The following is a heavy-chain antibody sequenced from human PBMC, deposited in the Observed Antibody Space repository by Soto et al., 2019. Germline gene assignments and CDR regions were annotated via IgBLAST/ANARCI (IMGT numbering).Heavy chain of an antibody. CDR1: GGSISSYY. J-gene: IGHJ3*02. CDR2: IYYSGST. Sequence: SETLSLTCTASGGSISSYYWSWIRQPPGKGLEWIGYIYYSGSTNYNPSLKSRVTISVDTSKNQFSLKLSSVTAADTAVYYCARVGVAYGDYPEAFDIWGQGTMVTVSS. D-gene: IGHD4-17*01. V-gene: IGHV4-59*01. CDR3: ARVGVAYGDYPEAFDI.